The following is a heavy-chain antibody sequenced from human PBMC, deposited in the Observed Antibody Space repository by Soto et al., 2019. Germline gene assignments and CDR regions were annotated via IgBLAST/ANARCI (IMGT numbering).Heavy chain of an antibody. V-gene: IGHV5-10-1*01. CDR2: IDPSDSQT. D-gene: IGHD3-22*01. CDR3: ARQIYDSDTGPNFQYYFDS. CDR1: FAGYW. Sequence: FAGYWITWVRQKPGKGLEWMGRIDPSDSQTYYSPSFRGHVTISVTKSITTVFLQWNSLRASDTAMYYCARQIYDSDTGPNFQYYFDSWGQGTLVTVSS. J-gene: IGHJ4*02.